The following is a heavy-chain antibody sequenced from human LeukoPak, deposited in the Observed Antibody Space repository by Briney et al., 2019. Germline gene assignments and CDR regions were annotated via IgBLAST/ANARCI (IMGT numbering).Heavy chain of an antibody. V-gene: IGHV1-3*01. CDR2: INAGNGNT. CDR3: ARDPSNTSGWYIWFDF. J-gene: IGHJ5*01. Sequence: GASVKVSCKASGYTFTSYAMHWVRQAPGQRLEWMGWINAGNGNTKYSQKFQGRVTITRDTSASTAYMELSSLRSDDTAVYYCARDPSNTSGWYIWFDFWGQGTLVTVSS. D-gene: IGHD6-19*01. CDR1: GYTFTSYA.